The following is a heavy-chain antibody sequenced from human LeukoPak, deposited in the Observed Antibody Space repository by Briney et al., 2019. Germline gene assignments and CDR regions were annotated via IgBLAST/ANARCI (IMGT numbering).Heavy chain of an antibody. Sequence: QSGGSLRLSCTASKFTFSTYNLNWVRQAPGKGLEWISYISTSTSTIYYADSVKSRFTISRDNDKKSLYMQMNSLRAEDTAVYYCAELGITMIGGVWGKGTTVTISS. J-gene: IGHJ6*04. CDR3: AELGITMIGGV. V-gene: IGHV3-48*01. CDR1: KFTFSTYN. D-gene: IGHD3-10*02. CDR2: ISTSTSTI.